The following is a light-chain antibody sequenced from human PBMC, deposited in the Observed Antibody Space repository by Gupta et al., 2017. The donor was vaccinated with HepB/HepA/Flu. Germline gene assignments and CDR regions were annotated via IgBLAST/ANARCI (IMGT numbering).Light chain of an antibody. V-gene: IGLV1-47*01. J-gene: IGLJ1*01. CDR2: RNH. CDR3: AAWDDSLSGYV. Sequence: QSVLTQPPSASGTPGQRVTSSCSGSTSNIGTNYVSWYQQLPGTAPKLLIYRNHQWPSGVPDRFSGSKSGTSASLAISGLRSEDEADYYCAAWDDSLSGYVFGTGTKVTVL. CDR1: TSNIGTNY.